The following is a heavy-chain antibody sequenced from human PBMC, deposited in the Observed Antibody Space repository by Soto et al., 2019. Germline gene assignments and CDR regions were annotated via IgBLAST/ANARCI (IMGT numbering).Heavy chain of an antibody. V-gene: IGHV3-9*01. CDR1: GFTFDDYA. J-gene: IGHJ4*02. CDR2: ISWNGAAT. CDR3: ANLPLYGSGFDC. D-gene: IGHD3-10*01. Sequence: EVQLVESGGGLVQPGGSLRLSCAASGFTFDDYALHLVRQAPGKGLEWVSGISWNGAATGYMNSVKGRFSISRDNTKNTLYLQMNSLRSEDTAVYYCANLPLYGSGFDCWGQGTLVTVSS.